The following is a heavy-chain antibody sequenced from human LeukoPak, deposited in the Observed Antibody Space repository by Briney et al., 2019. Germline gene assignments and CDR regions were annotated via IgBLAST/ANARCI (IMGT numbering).Heavy chain of an antibody. CDR3: ARTYYTYYEDNSGYSAYDY. CDR2: INPYSGDT. V-gene: IGHV1-2*02. Sequence: VASVKVSCKASGYTFTGYYIHWVRQAPGQGLEWMGWINPYSGDTSYAQKFQRRVTMTRDTSITTAYMELSRLKSDDTAVFYCARTYYTYYEDNSGYSAYDYWGQGTPVTVSS. D-gene: IGHD3-22*01. J-gene: IGHJ4*02. CDR1: GYTFTGYY.